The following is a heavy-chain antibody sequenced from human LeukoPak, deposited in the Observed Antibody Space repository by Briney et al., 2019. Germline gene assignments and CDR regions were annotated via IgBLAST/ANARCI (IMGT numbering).Heavy chain of an antibody. CDR1: GLTFSSYS. V-gene: IGHV3-21*01. Sequence: GGSLRLSCAASGLTFSSYSMNWVRQAPGKGLEWVSSISSSSSYIYYADSVKGRFTISRDNAKNSLYLQMNGLRAEDTAVYYCARDRDSGFYYYGMDVWGQGTTVTVSS. CDR2: ISSSSSYI. J-gene: IGHJ6*02. D-gene: IGHD5-12*01. CDR3: ARDRDSGFYYYGMDV.